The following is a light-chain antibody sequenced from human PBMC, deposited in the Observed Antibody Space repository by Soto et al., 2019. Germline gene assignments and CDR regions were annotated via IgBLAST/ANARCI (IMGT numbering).Light chain of an antibody. V-gene: IGKV1-6*01. Sequence: AIQMTQSPASLSASIGDRVTITCRASHDIRKDLAWYQQKPGKAPKLLIYAGSTLQSGVPSRFSGSGSGTDFTLTISSLQTDDFATYYCLQDHSFLTFGPGTKVNFK. CDR2: AGS. J-gene: IGKJ3*01. CDR3: LQDHSFLT. CDR1: HDIRKD.